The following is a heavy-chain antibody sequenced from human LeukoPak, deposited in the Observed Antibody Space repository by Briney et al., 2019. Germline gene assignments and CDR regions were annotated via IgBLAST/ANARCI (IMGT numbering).Heavy chain of an antibody. J-gene: IGHJ3*02. Sequence: SETLSLTCTVSDYSISSGYGYYWGWIRQPPGKGLERIGYIYYSGSTNYNPSLKSRVTISVDTSKNQFSLKPSSVTAADTAVYYCARGSSWLHGRFDAFDIWGQGTMVTVSS. D-gene: IGHD6-13*01. V-gene: IGHV4-61*08. CDR3: ARGSSWLHGRFDAFDI. CDR2: IYYSGST. CDR1: DYSISSGYGYY.